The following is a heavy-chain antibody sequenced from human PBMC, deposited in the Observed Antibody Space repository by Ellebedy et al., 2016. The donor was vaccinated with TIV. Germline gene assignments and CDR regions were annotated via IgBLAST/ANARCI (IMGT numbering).Heavy chain of an antibody. Sequence: GGSLRLXCAASGFTVSSNYMSWVRQAPGKGLEWVSVIYSGGSTFYADSVKGRFTISRDNSKNTLYLQINSLRAEDTAVYYCATRDYDLWSGVSYYYYMDVWGKGTTVTVSS. CDR2: IYSGGST. J-gene: IGHJ6*03. CDR3: ATRDYDLWSGVSYYYYMDV. D-gene: IGHD3-3*01. CDR1: GFTVSSNY. V-gene: IGHV3-53*01.